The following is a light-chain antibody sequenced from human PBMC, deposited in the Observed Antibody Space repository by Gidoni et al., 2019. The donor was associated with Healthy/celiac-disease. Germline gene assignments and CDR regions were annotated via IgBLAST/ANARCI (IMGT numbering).Light chain of an antibody. CDR3: QQFNSYPFT. CDR2: DAS. Sequence: AIQFTQSPSSMSASVGDRVTITCRASQGISSALYWYQQKPGKAPTLLIYDASSLESGVPSRSSGSGAGTDFTLTISSLQPEDFATYYYQQFNSYPFTFGPGAKVDIK. CDR1: QGISSA. V-gene: IGKV1-13*02. J-gene: IGKJ3*01.